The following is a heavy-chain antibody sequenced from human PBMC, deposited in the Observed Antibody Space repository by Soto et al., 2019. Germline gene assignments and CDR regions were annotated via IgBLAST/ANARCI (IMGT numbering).Heavy chain of an antibody. CDR2: IKQDGSEK. CDR3: ARDLYRVVVAATLDYFDY. CDR1: GFTFSSYW. J-gene: IGHJ4*02. Sequence: ESGGGLVQPGGSLRLSCAASGFTFSSYWMSWVRQAPGKGLEWVANIKQDGSEKYYVDSVKGRFTISRDNAKNSLYLQMNSLRAEDTAVYYCARDLYRVVVAATLDYFDYWGQGTLVTVSS. D-gene: IGHD2-15*01. V-gene: IGHV3-7*01.